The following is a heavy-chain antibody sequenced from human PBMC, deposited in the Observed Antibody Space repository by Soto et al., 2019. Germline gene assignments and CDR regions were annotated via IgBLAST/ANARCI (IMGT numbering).Heavy chain of an antibody. CDR3: ARGPVVTPFVDY. J-gene: IGHJ4*02. D-gene: IGHD2-21*02. Sequence: SETLSLTCTVSGGSVTSGNYYWSWIRQPPGKGVEWIGHIYYSGSTNYNPSLKSRVTISVDASKNQFSLKLSSVTAADTAIYYCARGPVVTPFVDYWGQGTLVTVSS. V-gene: IGHV4-61*01. CDR1: GGSVTSGNYY. CDR2: IYYSGST.